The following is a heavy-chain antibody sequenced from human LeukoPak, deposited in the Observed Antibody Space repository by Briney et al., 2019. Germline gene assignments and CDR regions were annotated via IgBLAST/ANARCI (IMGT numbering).Heavy chain of an antibody. V-gene: IGHV3-23*01. D-gene: IGHD3-10*01. CDR1: GFTFSSYA. CDR2: ISGSGGST. CDR3: AKSYGSGSYYSSDY. Sequence: PGGSLRLSCAASGFTFSSYAMSWVRQAPGKGLEWVSAISGSGGSTYYAGSVKGRFTISRDNSKNTLYLQMNSLRAEDTAVYYCAKSYGSGSYYSSDYWGQGTLVTVSS. J-gene: IGHJ4*02.